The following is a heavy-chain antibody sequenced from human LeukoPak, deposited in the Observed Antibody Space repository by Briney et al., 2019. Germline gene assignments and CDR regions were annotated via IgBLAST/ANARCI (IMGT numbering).Heavy chain of an antibody. Sequence: ASVKVSCKASGYTFTSYDINWVRQATGQGLEWVGWMNPSTGDIGYAQKFRGRITLTRDTSINTAFLELRSLRSEDAAVYYCARGDYDFWSTYPYWGQGTLVTVSS. CDR1: GYTFTSYD. J-gene: IGHJ4*02. V-gene: IGHV1-8*01. CDR3: ARGDYDFWSTYPY. CDR2: MNPSTGDI. D-gene: IGHD3-3*01.